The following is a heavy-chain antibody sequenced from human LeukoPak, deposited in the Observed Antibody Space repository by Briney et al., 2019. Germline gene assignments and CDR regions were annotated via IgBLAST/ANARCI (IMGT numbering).Heavy chain of an antibody. CDR3: ARDVFGEAAAGVDY. CDR1: GDSISRGSYY. Sequence: SETLSLTCTVSGDSISRGSYYWSWIRQPPGKGLEWIGYIYSSGSTYYNPSLKSRVTISVDTSKNQFSLKLSSVTAADTAVYYCARDVFGEAAAGVDYWGQGTLVTVSS. D-gene: IGHD6-13*01. CDR2: IYSSGST. V-gene: IGHV4-31*03. J-gene: IGHJ4*02.